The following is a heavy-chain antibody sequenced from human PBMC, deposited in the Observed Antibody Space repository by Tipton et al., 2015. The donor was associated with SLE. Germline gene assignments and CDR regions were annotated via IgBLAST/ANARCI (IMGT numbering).Heavy chain of an antibody. J-gene: IGHJ5*02. Sequence: GLVKPSETLSLTCTVSGGSIGSFYWSWIRQPPGKGLEWIGNIDYTANPNYSPSLKSRVTLSVDKSKNQFSLKLSSVTAADTAVYYCARGGYCRSTSCYRFASWGQGTLVTVTS. CDR2: IDYTANP. V-gene: IGHV4-59*12. D-gene: IGHD2-2*02. CDR1: GGSIGSFY. CDR3: ARGGYCRSTSCYRFAS.